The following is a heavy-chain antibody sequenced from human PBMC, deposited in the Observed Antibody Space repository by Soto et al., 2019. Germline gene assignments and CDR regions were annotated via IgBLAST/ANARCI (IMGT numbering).Heavy chain of an antibody. CDR1: GFTLGSYS. V-gene: IGHV3-30*04. CDR3: ARDVGLGDLSPRRYYYNVMDV. D-gene: IGHD3-10*01. J-gene: IGHJ6*02. CDR2: ISKDGGSE. Sequence: GRSLRLYCASSGFTLGSYSLHWVRQPPGKGLEWVAVISKDGGSEHYADSVRGRFTISRDHSKSTLYLEMNSLRTEDTAVYFCARDVGLGDLSPRRYYYNVMDVWGRGTTVTVSS.